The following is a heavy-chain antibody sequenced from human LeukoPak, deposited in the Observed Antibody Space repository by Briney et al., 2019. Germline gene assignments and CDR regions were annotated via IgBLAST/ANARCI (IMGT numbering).Heavy chain of an antibody. CDR1: GFTFTNYA. CDR3: AKDSPQLGPIDY. V-gene: IGHV3-23*01. Sequence: GGSLRLSCAASGFTFTNYAMSWVRQAPGKGLEWVSGVSGSGVSTYYADSVKGRFTISRGNSKNTLYLQMNSLRADDTAVYYCAKDSPQLGPIDYWGQGTLVTVSS. D-gene: IGHD6-13*01. CDR2: VSGSGVST. J-gene: IGHJ4*02.